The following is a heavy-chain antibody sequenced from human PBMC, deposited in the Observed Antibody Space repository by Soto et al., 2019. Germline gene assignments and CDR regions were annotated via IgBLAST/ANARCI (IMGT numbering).Heavy chain of an antibody. Sequence: SETLSLTCTVSGGSISSGDYYWSWIRQPPGKGLEWIGYIYYSGSTYYNPSLKSRVTISVDTSKNQFSLKLSSVTAADTAVYYCARDFYDILTGSRWFDPWGQGTLVTVSS. V-gene: IGHV4-30-4*01. CDR3: ARDFYDILTGSRWFDP. J-gene: IGHJ5*02. CDR2: IYYSGST. CDR1: GGSISSGDYY. D-gene: IGHD3-9*01.